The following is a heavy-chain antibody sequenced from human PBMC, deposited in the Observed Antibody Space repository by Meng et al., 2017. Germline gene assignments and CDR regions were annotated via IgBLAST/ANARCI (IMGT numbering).Heavy chain of an antibody. CDR2: AYYRSKWYH. CDR3: ARGSYSFDS. Sequence: QVQLLQSCPGLVTPSQTLSLICAISGDSVSRHSAAWNWIRQSPSRGLEWLGRAYYRSKWYHDYAESVKSRISIDPDTSKNQFSLQLRSVTPEDSAVYYCARGSYSFDSWGQRTLVTVSS. CDR1: GDSVSRHSAA. J-gene: IGHJ4*02. V-gene: IGHV6-1*01. D-gene: IGHD1-26*01.